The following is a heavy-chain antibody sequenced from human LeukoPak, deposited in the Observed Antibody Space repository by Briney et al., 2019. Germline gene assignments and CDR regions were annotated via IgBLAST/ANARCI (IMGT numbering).Heavy chain of an antibody. V-gene: IGHV3-30*02. CDR2: IRFHGSDK. Sequence: GGSLRLSCAASGLTFSRYGMHWVRQAPGRGVERVAFIRFHGSDKYYVDSVKGRFTISRDNPKNTLYLQMNSLRTEDTAVYYCAKEVGGYDRFDFWGQGTLVTVSS. J-gene: IGHJ4*02. CDR1: GLTFSRYG. CDR3: AKEVGGYDRFDF. D-gene: IGHD5-12*01.